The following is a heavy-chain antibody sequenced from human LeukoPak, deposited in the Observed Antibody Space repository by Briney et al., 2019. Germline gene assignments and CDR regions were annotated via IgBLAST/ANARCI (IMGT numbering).Heavy chain of an antibody. V-gene: IGHV4-30-2*01. CDR1: GGSISSGGYS. Sequence: SETLSLTCAVSGGSISSGGYSWSWIRQPPGKGLEWIGYIYHSGSTYYNPSLKSRVTISVDRSKNQFSLKLSSVTAADTAVCYCARTVYGGNPLRAFDIWGQGTMVTVSS. CDR2: IYHSGST. CDR3: ARTVYGGNPLRAFDI. J-gene: IGHJ3*02. D-gene: IGHD4-23*01.